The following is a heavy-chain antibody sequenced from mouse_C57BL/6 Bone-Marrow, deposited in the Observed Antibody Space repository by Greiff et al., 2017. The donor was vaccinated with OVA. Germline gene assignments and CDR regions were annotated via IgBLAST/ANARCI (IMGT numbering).Heavy chain of an antibody. CDR1: GYTFTSYW. J-gene: IGHJ1*03. CDR2: IHPNSGST. Sequence: QVQLQQPGAELVKPGASVKLSCKASGYTFTSYWMHWVKQRPGQGLEWIGMIHPNSGSTNYNEKFKSKATLTVDKSSSTAYMQLSSLTSEDSAVYYCARDCDYYGSSYVRWYFDVWGTGTTVTVSS. D-gene: IGHD1-1*01. CDR3: ARDCDYYGSSYVRWYFDV. V-gene: IGHV1-64*01.